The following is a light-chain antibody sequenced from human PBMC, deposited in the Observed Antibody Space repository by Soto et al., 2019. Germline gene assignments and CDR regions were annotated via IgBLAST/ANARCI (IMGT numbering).Light chain of an antibody. CDR1: SSDVGAYDY. CDR2: EVS. V-gene: IGLV2-14*03. CDR3: SSYKSSSTRV. J-gene: IGLJ1*01. Sequence: QSVLTQPASVSGSPGQSITISCTGTSSDVGAYDYVSWYQQHPDKAPKLMIYEVSNRPSGVSNRFSGSKSVNTATLTISGLQADVEADYYCSSYKSSSTRVFGTGTKVTVL.